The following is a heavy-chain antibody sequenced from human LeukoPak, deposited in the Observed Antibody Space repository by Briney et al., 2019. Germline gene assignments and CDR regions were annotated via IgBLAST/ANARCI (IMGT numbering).Heavy chain of an antibody. CDR3: ARAPVGGGEIDY. CDR1: GFTLSSYS. CDR2: ISSSSSYI. J-gene: IGHJ4*02. D-gene: IGHD2-21*01. V-gene: IGHV3-21*01. Sequence: GGSLRLSCAASGFTLSSYSMNWVRQAPGKGLEWVSSISSSSSYIYYADSVKGRFTISRDNAKNSLYLQMNSLRAEDTAVYYCARAPVGGGEIDYWGQGTLVTVSS.